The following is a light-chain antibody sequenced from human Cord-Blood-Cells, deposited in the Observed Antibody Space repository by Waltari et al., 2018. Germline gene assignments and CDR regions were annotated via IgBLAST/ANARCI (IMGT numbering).Light chain of an antibody. CDR3: QAWDSSTAV. CDR2: QDS. CDR1: KLGDKY. V-gene: IGLV3-1*01. Sequence: SYELTQPPSVSVSPGQTASITCSGDKLGDKYACWYQQKPGQSPVLVIYQDSKRPSGIQGRFSGSNSGNTATLTISGTQAMDEADYYCQAWDSSTAVFGTGTKVTVL. J-gene: IGLJ1*01.